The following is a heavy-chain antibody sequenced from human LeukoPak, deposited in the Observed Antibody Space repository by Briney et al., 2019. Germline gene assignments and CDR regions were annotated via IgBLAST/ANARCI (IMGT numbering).Heavy chain of an antibody. D-gene: IGHD6-13*01. CDR1: GGSFSGYF. CDR3: ARTYGSSGLGYFDL. V-gene: IGHV4-34*01. J-gene: IGHJ2*01. Sequence: SETLSLTCVVYGGSFSGYFWSWIRQPPGKGLEWIGEITPSGSTNYSPSLKSRVSISIDTSKKKLSLRLTSVTAADSAVYYCARTYGSSGLGYFDLWGRGTLVTVSS. CDR2: ITPSGST.